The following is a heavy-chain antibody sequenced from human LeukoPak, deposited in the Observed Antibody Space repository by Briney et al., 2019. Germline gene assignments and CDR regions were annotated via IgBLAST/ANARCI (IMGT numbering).Heavy chain of an antibody. CDR1: GGSISSYY. CDR2: IYYSGST. D-gene: IGHD4-23*01. Sequence: RPSETLSLTCTVSGGSISSYYWSWIRQPPGKGLEWIGYIYYSGSTNCNPSLKSRVTISVDTSKNQFSLKLSSVTAADTAVYYCARGYGGHNYWGQGTLVTVSS. V-gene: IGHV4-59*01. CDR3: ARGYGGHNY. J-gene: IGHJ4*02.